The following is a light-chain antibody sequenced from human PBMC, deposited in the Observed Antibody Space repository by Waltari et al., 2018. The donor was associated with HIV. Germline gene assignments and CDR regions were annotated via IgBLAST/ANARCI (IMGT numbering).Light chain of an antibody. Sequence: QAVVTQEPSLTVSPGGTVTPPCGPSTGSVTSGHSPPWFQQKPGQAPRTLILDTSNKHSWTPARFSGSLLGGKAALTLSGAQPEDEAEYYCLLSYSGTRPWVFGGGTKLTVL. CDR1: TGSVTSGHS. CDR2: DTS. CDR3: LLSYSGTRPWV. J-gene: IGLJ3*02. V-gene: IGLV7-46*01.